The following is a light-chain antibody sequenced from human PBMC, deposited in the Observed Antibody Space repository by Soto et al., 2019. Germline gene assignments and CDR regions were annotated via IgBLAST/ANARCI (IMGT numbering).Light chain of an antibody. V-gene: IGLV1-40*01. CDR2: GNN. CDR3: QSYATGLSVLYV. J-gene: IGLJ1*01. CDR1: SSNIGAGYD. Sequence: QSVLTQPPSVSGAPGQRVTISSTGSSSNIGAGYDVHWYQQLPGTAPKLLIYGNNNRPSGVPDRFSGSKSGTSASLAVTGLQAEDEADYYCQSYATGLSVLYVFGTGTQLTVL.